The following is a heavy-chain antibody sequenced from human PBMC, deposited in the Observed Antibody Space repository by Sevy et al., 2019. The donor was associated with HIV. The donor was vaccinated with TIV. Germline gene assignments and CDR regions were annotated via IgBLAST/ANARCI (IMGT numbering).Heavy chain of an antibody. CDR3: ARDAGSLYYYYGLDV. D-gene: IGHD6-25*01. CDR2: IYYTGST. V-gene: IGHV4-59*01. Sequence: SETLSLTCTVSGGSISSYYWTWIRQPPGKGLEWIGYIYYTGSTNYNPSLKSRVTISVDTSKTQFSLKLSSVTAADTAVYDCARDAGSLYYYYGLDVWGQGTTVTVSS. CDR1: GGSISSYY. J-gene: IGHJ6*02.